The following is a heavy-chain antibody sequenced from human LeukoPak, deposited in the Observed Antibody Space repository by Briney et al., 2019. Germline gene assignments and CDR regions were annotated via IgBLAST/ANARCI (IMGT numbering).Heavy chain of an antibody. CDR3: AKGVNSGYDPFDY. J-gene: IGHJ4*02. CDR1: GFTFSSYG. CDR2: IRYDGSNK. D-gene: IGHD5-12*01. V-gene: IGHV3-30*02. Sequence: GGSLRPSCAASGFTFSSYGMHWVRQAPGKGLEWVAFIRYDGSNKYYADSVKGRFTISRDNPKNTLYLQMNSLRAEDTAVYYCAKGVNSGYDPFDYWGQGTLVTVSS.